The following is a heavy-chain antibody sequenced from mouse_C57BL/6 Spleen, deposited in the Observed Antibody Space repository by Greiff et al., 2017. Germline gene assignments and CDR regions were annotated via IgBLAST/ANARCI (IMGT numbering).Heavy chain of an antibody. CDR2: IDPSDSET. CDR3: ARFNDYGYFDV. D-gene: IGHD2-3*01. Sequence: QVQLQQSGAELVRPGSSVKLSCKASGYTFTSYWMHWVKQRPIQGLEWIGNIDPSDSETHYNQKFKDKATLTVDKSSSTAYMQLSRLTSEDSAVYYCARFNDYGYFDVWGTGTTVTVSS. CDR1: GYTFTSYW. J-gene: IGHJ1*03. V-gene: IGHV1-52*01.